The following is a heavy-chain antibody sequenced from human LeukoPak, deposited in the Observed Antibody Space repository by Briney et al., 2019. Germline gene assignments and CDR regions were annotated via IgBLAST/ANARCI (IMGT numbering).Heavy chain of an antibody. Sequence: ASVKVSCKASGYTFTDYYMHWVRQAPGQGLEWMGWINPNSGGTNYAQKFQGRVTTTRDTSISTAYMELSRLRSDDTAVYYCGRRSDRLDPWGQGTLVTVSS. CDR3: GRRSDRLDP. CDR2: INPNSGGT. CDR1: GYTFTDYY. V-gene: IGHV1-2*02. J-gene: IGHJ5*02.